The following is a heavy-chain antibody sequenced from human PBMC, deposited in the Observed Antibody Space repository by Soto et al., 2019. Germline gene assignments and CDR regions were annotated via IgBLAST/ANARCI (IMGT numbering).Heavy chain of an antibody. J-gene: IGHJ4*02. Sequence: QVQLQESGPGLVKPSETLSLTCTVSGGSISSYYWSWIRQSPGKGLEWIGYIYYSGSTNYNPSLKSRVTISVDRSKYQCSLKLSSVTAADTAVYYCARRYGSSFDYWGQGTLVTVSS. CDR2: IYYSGST. V-gene: IGHV4-59*08. CDR3: ARRYGSSFDY. D-gene: IGHD4-17*01. CDR1: GGSISSYY.